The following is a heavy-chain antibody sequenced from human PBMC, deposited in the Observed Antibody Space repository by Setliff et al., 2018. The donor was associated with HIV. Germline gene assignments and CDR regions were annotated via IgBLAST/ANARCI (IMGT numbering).Heavy chain of an antibody. Sequence: ASVKVSCKVSGYTLTELSMHWVRQAPGKGLEWMGGFDPEDGETIYAQKFQGRVTMTEDTSTDTAYMELSSLISDDTAVYYCARAPQIFTAYSYAYPHFDHWGQGTLVTVTS. CDR2: FDPEDGET. CDR1: GYTLTELS. D-gene: IGHD5-18*01. V-gene: IGHV1-24*01. CDR3: ARAPQIFTAYSYAYPHFDH. J-gene: IGHJ4*02.